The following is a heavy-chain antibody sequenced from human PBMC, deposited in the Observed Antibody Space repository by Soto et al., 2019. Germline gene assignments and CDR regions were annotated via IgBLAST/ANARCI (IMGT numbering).Heavy chain of an antibody. V-gene: IGHV3-7*01. CDR2: IKQDGSEK. CDR3: ARFGELGTYYDFWSGYYSHFDY. Sequence: GGSLRLSCAASGFTFSSYWMSWVRQAPGKGLEWVANIKQDGSEKYYVDSVKGRFTISRDNAKNSLYLQMNSLRAEDTAVYYCARFGELGTYYDFWSGYYSHFDYWGQGTLVTVSS. J-gene: IGHJ4*02. D-gene: IGHD3-3*01. CDR1: GFTFSSYW.